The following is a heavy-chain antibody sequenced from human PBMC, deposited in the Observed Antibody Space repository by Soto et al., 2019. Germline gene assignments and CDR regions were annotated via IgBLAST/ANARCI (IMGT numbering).Heavy chain of an antibody. CDR1: GGTFSSYA. CDR3: ARGHSGSYGDGDAFDI. J-gene: IGHJ3*02. D-gene: IGHD1-26*01. Sequence: QVQLVQSGAEVKKPGSSVKVSCKASGGTFSSYAISWVRQAPGQGLEWMGGIIPIFGTANYAQKFQGRVTITADESTSTAYMELSSLRSEDRAVYYCARGHSGSYGDGDAFDIWGQGTMVTVSS. CDR2: IIPIFGTA. V-gene: IGHV1-69*12.